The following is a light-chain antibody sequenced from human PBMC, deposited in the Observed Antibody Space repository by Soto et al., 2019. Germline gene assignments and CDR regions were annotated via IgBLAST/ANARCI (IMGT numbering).Light chain of an antibody. CDR3: LQHNSYPFT. J-gene: IGKJ3*01. V-gene: IGKV1-17*01. CDR2: AAS. CDR1: QDIRSD. Sequence: DIQTTQSPSSLSASVGDSVTITCRASQDIRSDLGWFQQKPGKAPKRLIYAASTLESGVPSRFSGSRSGTEFTLTISSLQPEDFATYYCLQHNSYPFTFGPGTKVDIK.